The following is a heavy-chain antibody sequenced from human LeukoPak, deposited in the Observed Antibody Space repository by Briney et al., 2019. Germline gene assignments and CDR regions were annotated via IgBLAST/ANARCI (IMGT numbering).Heavy chain of an antibody. D-gene: IGHD6-13*01. CDR1: GYTFTSYY. CDR3: ARDAVAIAAANWFDP. CDR2: INPSGGST. Sequence: ASVKVSCKASGYTFTSYYMHWVRQAPGQGLEWMGIINPSGGSTSYAQKFQGRVTMTRDTSTSTVYMELSSLRSEDTAVYYCARDAVAIAAANWFDPWGQGTLVTVSS. J-gene: IGHJ5*02. V-gene: IGHV1-46*01.